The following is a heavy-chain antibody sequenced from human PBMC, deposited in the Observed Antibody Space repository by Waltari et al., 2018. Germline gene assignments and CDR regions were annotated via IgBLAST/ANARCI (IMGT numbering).Heavy chain of an antibody. CDR2: IRYDGSNK. D-gene: IGHD3-3*01. CDR1: GFTFSSYG. J-gene: IGHJ5*02. V-gene: IGHV3-30*02. Sequence: QVQLVESGGGVVQPGGSLRLSCAASGFTFSSYGMHWVRQAPGQGLEWVAFIRYDGSNKYYADSVKGRFTISRDNSKNTLYLQMNSLRAEDTAVYYCAKFSRARGYDFWSGYHPFDPWGQGTLVTVSS. CDR3: AKFSRARGYDFWSGYHPFDP.